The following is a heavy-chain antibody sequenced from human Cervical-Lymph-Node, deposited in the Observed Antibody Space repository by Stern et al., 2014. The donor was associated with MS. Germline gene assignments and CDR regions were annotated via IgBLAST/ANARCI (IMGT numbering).Heavy chain of an antibody. CDR1: GFTFSDAW. Sequence: EVQLVESGGGLVKPGGSLRLSCAASGFTFSDAWMTWVRQTPGRGLEWVGRIKSKTNGGTTDYAAPVKGRFTISRDDSKNTLYLQMNSLKTEDTAVYYCTTVMYNWNDLDHWGQGTLVTVSS. CDR2: IKSKTNGGTT. CDR3: TTVMYNWNDLDH. V-gene: IGHV3-15*01. J-gene: IGHJ4*02. D-gene: IGHD1-1*01.